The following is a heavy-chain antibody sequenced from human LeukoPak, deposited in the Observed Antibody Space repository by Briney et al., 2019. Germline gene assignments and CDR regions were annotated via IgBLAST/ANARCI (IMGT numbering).Heavy chain of an antibody. CDR1: DDSISSNDYY. Sequence: SEPLSLTCTVSDDSISSNDYYWGWIRQPPGKGLEWIVSISYSGSTYYKPSLKSRVTISVDPSKNLYSLKLSSVTAADTAVYYCARRCAGGDCYGAFDYWGQGTLVTVSS. D-gene: IGHD2-21*01. CDR2: ISYSGST. J-gene: IGHJ4*02. CDR3: ARRCAGGDCYGAFDY. V-gene: IGHV4-39*01.